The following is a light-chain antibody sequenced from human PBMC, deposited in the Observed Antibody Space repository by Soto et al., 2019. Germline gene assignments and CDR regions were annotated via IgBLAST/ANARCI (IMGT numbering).Light chain of an antibody. CDR2: EVT. J-gene: IGLJ3*02. V-gene: IGLV2-14*01. CDR3: ATWDDSLNGLV. Sequence: QSALTQPASVSGSPGQSISISCTGTSSDVGIYDYVSWYQHHPGKAPKLMVYEVTNRPSGVSNRFSGSKSGNTASLTISGLQAEDEADYYCATWDDSLNGLVFGGGTKLTVL. CDR1: SSDVGIYDY.